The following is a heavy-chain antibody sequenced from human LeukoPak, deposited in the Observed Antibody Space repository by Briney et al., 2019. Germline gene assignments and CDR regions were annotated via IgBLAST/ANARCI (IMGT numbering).Heavy chain of an antibody. CDR3: ARELGIAAHNWFDP. CDR1: GDSISSSNW. Sequence: PSGTLSLTCAVSGDSISSSNWWTWLRQPPGKGLEWIGEIYHSGSTNYNPSLKSRVTISVDKSKNKFSLRMSSVTAADTAVYYCARELGIAAHNWFDPWGQGTLVTVSS. CDR2: IYHSGST. V-gene: IGHV4-4*02. D-gene: IGHD6-13*01. J-gene: IGHJ5*02.